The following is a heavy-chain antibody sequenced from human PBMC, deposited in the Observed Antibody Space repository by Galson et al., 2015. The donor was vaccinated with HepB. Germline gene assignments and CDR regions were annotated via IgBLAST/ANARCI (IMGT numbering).Heavy chain of an antibody. D-gene: IGHD4-11*01. CDR1: GYTFTGYY. Sequence: SVKVSCKASGYTFTGYYMHWVRQAPGQGLEWMGWINPNSGGTNYAQKFQGRVTMTRDTSISTAYMELSRLRSDDTAVYYCASETYSNYPPAFDYWGQGTLVTVSS. V-gene: IGHV1-2*02. CDR2: INPNSGGT. CDR3: ASETYSNYPPAFDY. J-gene: IGHJ4*02.